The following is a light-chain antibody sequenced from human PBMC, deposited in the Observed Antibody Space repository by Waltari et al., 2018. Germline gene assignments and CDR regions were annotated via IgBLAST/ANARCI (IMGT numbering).Light chain of an antibody. J-gene: IGKJ2*01. CDR2: GAS. CDR3: QQHNTWPLYS. V-gene: IGKV3-15*01. CDR1: QSVSSK. Sequence: EIVMTQSPATLSVSPGERATLSCRASQSVSSKVAWYQQKPGQAPRLLIYGASTRATGIPDRFSGSGSGTEFTFTISSLQSEDFAVYYCQQHNTWPLYSFGQGTKLEIK.